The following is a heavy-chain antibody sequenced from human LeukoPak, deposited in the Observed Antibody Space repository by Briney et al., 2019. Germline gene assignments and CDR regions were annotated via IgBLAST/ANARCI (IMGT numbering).Heavy chain of an antibody. Sequence: PSETLSLTCTVSGGSISSYYWSWIRQPAGKGLEWIGRIYTSGSTNYNPSLKSRVTMSVDTSKNQFSLKLSSVTAADTAVYYCARDNWSSGWYPPHFDYWGQGTLVTVSS. CDR2: IYTSGST. V-gene: IGHV4-4*07. D-gene: IGHD6-19*01. J-gene: IGHJ4*02. CDR1: GGSISSYY. CDR3: ARDNWSSGWYPPHFDY.